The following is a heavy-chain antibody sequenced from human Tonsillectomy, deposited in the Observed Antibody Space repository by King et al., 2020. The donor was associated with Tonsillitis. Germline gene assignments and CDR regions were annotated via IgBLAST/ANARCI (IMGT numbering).Heavy chain of an antibody. V-gene: IGHV4-4*07. J-gene: IGHJ3*02. CDR1: GGSISSYY. Sequence: VQLQESGPGLVKASETLSLTCTVSGGSISSYYWSWIRQPAGKGLEWIGRIYTSGSTNYNPSLKSRVTMSVDTSKNQFSLKLSSVTAADTAVYYCARGDYYDSSGYYRNAFDIWGQGTMVTVSS. CDR2: IYTSGST. CDR3: ARGDYYDSSGYYRNAFDI. D-gene: IGHD3-22*01.